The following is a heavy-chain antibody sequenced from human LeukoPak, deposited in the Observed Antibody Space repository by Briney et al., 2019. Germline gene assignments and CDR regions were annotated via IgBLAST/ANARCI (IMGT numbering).Heavy chain of an antibody. J-gene: IGHJ4*02. D-gene: IGHD5-18*01. CDR1: GGTFSIYA. CDR2: IIPIFDTA. CDR3: AREVSDTAMGLFDY. Sequence: SVKVSCKASGGTFSIYAISWVRQAPGQGLEWMGRIIPIFDTAKYAQKFQGRVTITTDESTSTAYMELSSLRSEDTAVYYCAREVSDTAMGLFDYWGQGTLVTVSS. V-gene: IGHV1-69*05.